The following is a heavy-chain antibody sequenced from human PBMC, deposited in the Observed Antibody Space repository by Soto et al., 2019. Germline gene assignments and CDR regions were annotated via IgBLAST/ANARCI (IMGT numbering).Heavy chain of an antibody. D-gene: IGHD6-19*01. J-gene: IGHJ5*02. CDR1: GFTFSSYA. CDR2: ISGSGGST. CDR3: AKASRRIAVAGTWNWLDP. Sequence: GGSLRLSCAASGFTFSSYAMSWVRQAPGKGLEWVSAISGSGGSTYYADSVKGRFTISRDNSKNTLYLQMNSLRAEGTAVYYCAKASRRIAVAGTWNWLDPWGQGTLVTVSS. V-gene: IGHV3-23*01.